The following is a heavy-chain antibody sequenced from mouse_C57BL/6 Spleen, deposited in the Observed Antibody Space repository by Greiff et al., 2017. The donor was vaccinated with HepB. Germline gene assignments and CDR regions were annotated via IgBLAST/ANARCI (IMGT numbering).Heavy chain of an antibody. D-gene: IGHD1-1*01. CDR2: ISYDGSN. J-gene: IGHJ2*01. CDR1: GYSITSGYY. CDR3: ARGVLRSPAGNYFDY. V-gene: IGHV3-6*01. Sequence: EVKLQESGPGLVKPSQSLSLTCSVTGYSITSGYYWNWIRQFPGNKLEWMGYISYDGSNNYNPSLKNRISITRDTSKNQFFLKLNSVTTEDTATYYCARGVLRSPAGNYFDYWGQGTTLTVSS.